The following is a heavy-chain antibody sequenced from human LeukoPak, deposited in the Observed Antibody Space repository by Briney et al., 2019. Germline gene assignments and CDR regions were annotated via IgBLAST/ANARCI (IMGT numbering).Heavy chain of an antibody. CDR2: INHSGST. Sequence: SETLSLTCAVYGGSFSGYYWSWIRQPPGKGLEWIGEINHSGSTNYNPSLKSRVTISVDTSKNQFSLKLSSVTAADTAVYYCAREDRYYYYGMDVWGQGTTVTVSS. CDR1: GGSFSGYY. J-gene: IGHJ6*02. CDR3: AREDRYYYYGMDV. V-gene: IGHV4-34*01.